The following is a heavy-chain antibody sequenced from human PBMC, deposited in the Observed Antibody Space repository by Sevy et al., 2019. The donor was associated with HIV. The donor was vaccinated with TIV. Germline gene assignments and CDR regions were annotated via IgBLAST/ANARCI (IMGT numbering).Heavy chain of an antibody. Sequence: ASVKVSCKASGYTFTGYYMHWVRQAPGQGLEWKGWINPNSGGTNYAQKFQGRVTMTRETSISTAYMELSRLRSDDTAVYYCARRYYDSSGYYYEYFQHWGQGTLVTVSS. D-gene: IGHD3-22*01. V-gene: IGHV1-2*02. CDR1: GYTFTGYY. CDR3: ARRYYDSSGYYYEYFQH. CDR2: INPNSGGT. J-gene: IGHJ1*01.